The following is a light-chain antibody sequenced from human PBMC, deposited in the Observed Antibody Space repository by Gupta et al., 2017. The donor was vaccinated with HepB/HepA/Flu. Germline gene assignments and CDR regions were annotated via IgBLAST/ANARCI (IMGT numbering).Light chain of an antibody. V-gene: IGKV3-11*01. CDR2: DAS. J-gene: IGKJ2*02. CDR1: QSVSRY. Sequence: EIVLTQSPATLSLSPGERATLSCRASQSVSRYLVWYQQKPGQAPRLLIYDASKRATGIPARFSGSGSGTDFTLTISSLEPEDFAVYYCQQRSNWPCTFGQGTNLEIK. CDR3: QQRSNWPCT.